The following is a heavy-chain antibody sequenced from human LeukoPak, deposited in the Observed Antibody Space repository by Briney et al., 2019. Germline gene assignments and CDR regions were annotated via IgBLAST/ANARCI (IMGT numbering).Heavy chain of an antibody. J-gene: IGHJ4*02. CDR1: GFTFSSYD. D-gene: IGHD3-10*01. V-gene: IGHV3-30*18. CDR2: ISYDGSNK. CDR3: AKDETMVRGVTPGPDY. Sequence: GGSLRLSCAASGFTFSSYDMHWVRQAPGKGLEWVAVISYDGSNKYYADSVKGRFTISRDNSKNTLYLQMNSLRAEDTAVYYCAKDETMVRGVTPGPDYWGQGTLVTVSS.